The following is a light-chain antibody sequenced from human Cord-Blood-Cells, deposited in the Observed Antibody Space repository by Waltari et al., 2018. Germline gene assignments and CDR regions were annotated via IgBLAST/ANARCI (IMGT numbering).Light chain of an antibody. CDR1: QSISSY. CDR2: AAS. J-gene: IGKJ2*03. Sequence: DIQMTQSPSSPAASVGDRVTITGRASQSISSYLNWYQQKPGKAPKLLIYAASSLQSGVPSRFSGSGSGTDFTLTISSLQPEDFATYYCQQSYSTPHSFGQGTKLEIK. V-gene: IGKV1-39*01. CDR3: QQSYSTPHS.